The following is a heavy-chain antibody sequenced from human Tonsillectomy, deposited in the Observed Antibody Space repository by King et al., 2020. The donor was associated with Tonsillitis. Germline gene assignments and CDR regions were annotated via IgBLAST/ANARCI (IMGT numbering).Heavy chain of an antibody. J-gene: IGHJ6*02. CDR3: ARSGGDSYYYYGMDV. D-gene: IGHD2-21*02. CDR2: IYYSGST. CDR1: GYSISSRNW. Sequence: QLQESGPGLVKPSDTLSLTCAVSGYSISSRNWWGWIRQSPGKGLEWIGYIYYSGSTYYNPSLKSRVTMSVDTSKNQFSLKLRSVTAVDTAVYYCARSGGDSYYYYGMDVWGQGTTVTVSS. V-gene: IGHV4-28*01.